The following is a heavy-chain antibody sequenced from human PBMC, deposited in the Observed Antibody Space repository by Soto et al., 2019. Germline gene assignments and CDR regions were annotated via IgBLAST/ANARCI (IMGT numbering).Heavy chain of an antibody. D-gene: IGHD3-16*01. CDR3: TRRLGGIGSRWNHSYYFDY. V-gene: IGHV3-23*01. J-gene: IGHJ4*02. Sequence: EVLLLESGGGLVQPGGSLRLSCAASGFTFSSYAMSWVRQAPGQGLEWVSAISGSGGSTYYAASVKGRFTISRDNSKNTLYLQMNSLRAEDTAVYYCTRRLGGIGSRWNHSYYFDYRGQGNLVTVSS. CDR2: ISGSGGST. CDR1: GFTFSSYA.